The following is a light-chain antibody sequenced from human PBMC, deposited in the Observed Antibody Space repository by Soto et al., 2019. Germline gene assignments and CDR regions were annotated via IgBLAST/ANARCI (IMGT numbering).Light chain of an antibody. J-gene: IGKJ1*01. CDR2: GAS. CDR3: QHYLDSPWA. V-gene: IGKV3-20*01. Sequence: EIVLTQSPATLSLSPGERATLSCRASQSVIGNYLAWYRQKPGQTPRLLISGASRRATGIPDRFSGSGSGTDFTLTISRLEPEDFAVYYCQHYLDSPWAFGQGTKVEIK. CDR1: QSVIGNY.